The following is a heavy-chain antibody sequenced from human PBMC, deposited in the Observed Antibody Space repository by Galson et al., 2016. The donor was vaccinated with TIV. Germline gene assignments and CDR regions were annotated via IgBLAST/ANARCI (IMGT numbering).Heavy chain of an antibody. Sequence: SLRLSCAASGFTFGHYAVNWFRQAPGKGLEWVGFITSKNYGATTEYAASVKGRFTISRDDSRNIAYLQMNSLKTEDTAVYYCTRTALGSKRNAFDIWSQRTVATVS. J-gene: IGHJ3*02. CDR1: GFTFGHYA. D-gene: IGHD7-27*01. V-gene: IGHV3-49*03. CDR2: ITSKNYGATT. CDR3: TRTALGSKRNAFDI.